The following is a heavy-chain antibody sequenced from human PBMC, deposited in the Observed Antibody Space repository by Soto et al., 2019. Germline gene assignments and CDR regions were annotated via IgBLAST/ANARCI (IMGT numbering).Heavy chain of an antibody. J-gene: IGHJ1*01. CDR3: ASDSQSGYDYGRSGYFQH. Sequence: QVQLVQSGAEVKKPGSSVKVSCKASGGTFSSYAISWVRQAPGQGLEWMGGIIPIFGTANYAQKFQGRVTITADEATSSADMELRSLRSEDTAVYYCASDSQSGYDYGRSGYFQHWGQGTLVTVSS. CDR1: GGTFSSYA. V-gene: IGHV1-69*12. CDR2: IIPIFGTA. D-gene: IGHD5-12*01.